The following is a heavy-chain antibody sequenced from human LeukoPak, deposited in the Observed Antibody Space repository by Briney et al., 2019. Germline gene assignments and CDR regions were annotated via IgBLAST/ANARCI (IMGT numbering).Heavy chain of an antibody. CDR2: IYSGGST. Sequence: PGGSLCFSSAASGFTVSSNYMSWVRQAPGKGLVWGSVIYSGGSTYYADSVKGRFTISRDNSKNTLYLQMNSLRAEDAAVYYCARMSSYYDIRYWGQGTLVTVSS. J-gene: IGHJ4*02. CDR3: ARMSSYYDIRY. D-gene: IGHD3-9*01. V-gene: IGHV3-53*01. CDR1: GFTVSSNY.